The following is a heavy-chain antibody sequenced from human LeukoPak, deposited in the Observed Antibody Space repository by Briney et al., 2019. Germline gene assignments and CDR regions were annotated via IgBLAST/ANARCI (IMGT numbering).Heavy chain of an antibody. Sequence: SETLSLTCTVSGGSISSGDYYWSWIRQPPGKGLEWIGYIYYSGSTYYNPSLKSRVTISVDTFKNQFSLKLSSVTAADTAVYYCARGAGPRPFDYWGQGTLVTVSS. CDR1: GGSISSGDYY. D-gene: IGHD3-10*01. CDR3: ARGAGPRPFDY. V-gene: IGHV4-30-4*01. CDR2: IYYSGST. J-gene: IGHJ4*02.